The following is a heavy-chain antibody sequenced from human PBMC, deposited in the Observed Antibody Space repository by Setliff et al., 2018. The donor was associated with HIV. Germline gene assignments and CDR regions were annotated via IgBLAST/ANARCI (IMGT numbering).Heavy chain of an antibody. CDR3: ARDDGGYMSGVYFDC. D-gene: IGHD3-10*02. CDR1: GFIFSDFY. CDR2: ITSRSVST. V-gene: IGHV3-11*04. Sequence: PGGSLRLSCAASGFIFSDFYMSWIRQAPGKGLEWVSSITSRSVSTYYADSVKGRFTISRDNANDSLYLQMNTLRAEDTAVYYCARDDGGYMSGVYFDCWGQGTRVTVSS. J-gene: IGHJ4*02.